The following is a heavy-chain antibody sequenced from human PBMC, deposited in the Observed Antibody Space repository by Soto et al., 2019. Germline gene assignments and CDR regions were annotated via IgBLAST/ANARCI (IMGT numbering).Heavy chain of an antibody. Sequence: SETLSLTCTVSGGSISSSSYYWGWIRQPPGKGLEWIGSIYYSGSTYYNPSLKSRVTISVDTSKNQFSLKLSSVTAADTAVYYCARYIYDLGTYYYGMDLWGQGTTVTVSS. CDR3: ARYIYDLGTYYYGMDL. CDR1: GGSISSSSYY. J-gene: IGHJ6*02. CDR2: IYYSGST. V-gene: IGHV4-39*01. D-gene: IGHD3-3*01.